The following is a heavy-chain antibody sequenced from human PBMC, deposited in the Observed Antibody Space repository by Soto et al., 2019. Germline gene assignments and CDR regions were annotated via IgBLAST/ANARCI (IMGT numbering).Heavy chain of an antibody. V-gene: IGHV1-69*01. D-gene: IGHD3-22*01. CDR2: IIPIFGTA. Sequence: QVQLVQSGAEVKKPGSSVKVSCTASGGTFSSYAISWVRQAPGQGLEWMGGIIPIFGTANYAQKFQGRVTITADESTSTAYMELSSLRSEDTAVYYCARADYYDSSGYYGDAFDIWGQGTMVTVSS. J-gene: IGHJ3*02. CDR3: ARADYYDSSGYYGDAFDI. CDR1: GGTFSSYA.